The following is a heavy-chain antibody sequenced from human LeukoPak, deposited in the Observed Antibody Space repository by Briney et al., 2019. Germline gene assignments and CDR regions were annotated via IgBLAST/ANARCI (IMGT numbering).Heavy chain of an antibody. J-gene: IGHJ4*02. CDR2: IIPILGIA. Sequence: SVKVSCKASGGTFSSYAISWVRQAPGQGLEWMGRIIPILGIANYAQKFQGRVTITADKSTSTAYMELSSLRSEDTAVYYCARDRGPGRLGSWYYFDYWGQGTLVTVSS. D-gene: IGHD1-26*01. CDR1: GGTFSSYA. CDR3: ARDRGPGRLGSWYYFDY. V-gene: IGHV1-69*04.